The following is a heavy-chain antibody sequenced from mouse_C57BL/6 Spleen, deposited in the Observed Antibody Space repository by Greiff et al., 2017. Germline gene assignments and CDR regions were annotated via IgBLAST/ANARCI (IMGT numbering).Heavy chain of an antibody. D-gene: IGHD2-4*01. Sequence: VQLQQSGPELVKPGASVKISCKASGYTFTDYYMNWVKQSHGKSLEWIGDINPNNGGTSYNQKFKSKATLTVDKSSSTAYMELRSLTSEDSAVYYCARSGDDYDYFDYWGQGTTLTVSS. CDR3: ARSGDDYDYFDY. V-gene: IGHV1-26*01. CDR1: GYTFTDYY. CDR2: INPNNGGT. J-gene: IGHJ2*01.